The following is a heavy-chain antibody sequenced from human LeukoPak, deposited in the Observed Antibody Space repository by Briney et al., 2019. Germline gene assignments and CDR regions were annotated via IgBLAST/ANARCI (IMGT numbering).Heavy chain of an antibody. CDR3: ARGKESYGFGAFDI. D-gene: IGHD5-18*01. CDR2: IYYSGST. J-gene: IGHJ3*02. V-gene: IGHV4-61*01. CDR1: GGSVSSGSYY. Sequence: SETLSLTCTVSGGSVSSGSYYWSWIRQPPGKGLEWIGYIYYSGSTNYNPSLKSRVTISVDTSKNQFSLKLSSVTAADTAVYYCARGKESYGFGAFDIWGQRTMVTVSS.